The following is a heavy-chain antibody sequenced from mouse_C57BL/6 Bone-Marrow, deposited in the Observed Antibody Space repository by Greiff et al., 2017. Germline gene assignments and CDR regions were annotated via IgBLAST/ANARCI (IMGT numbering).Heavy chain of an antibody. D-gene: IGHD1-1*01. CDR2: INPYNGDT. CDR1: GYSFTGYF. Sequence: EVQLQQSGPELVKPGDSVKISCKASGYSFTGYFMNWVMQSHGKSLEWIGRINPYNGDTFSNQKFKGKATLTVDKSSSTAHMELRSLTSEDSAVYYCARMSTGDAMDYWGQGTSVTVS. V-gene: IGHV1-20*01. J-gene: IGHJ4*01. CDR3: ARMSTGDAMDY.